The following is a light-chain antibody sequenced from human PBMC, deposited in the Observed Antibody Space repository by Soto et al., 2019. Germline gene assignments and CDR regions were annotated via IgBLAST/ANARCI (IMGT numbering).Light chain of an antibody. J-gene: IGLJ2*01. CDR1: SSDVGAYNF. Sequence: QSVLTQPASVSGSPGQSITISCTGTSSDVGAYNFVSWYQHHPGKAPQLIIYDVNNRPSGVSDRFSGSKSGNTASLTFSGLQAEDEADYYCSSYTTTATRLFGGGTKVTVL. V-gene: IGLV2-14*03. CDR2: DVN. CDR3: SSYTTTATRL.